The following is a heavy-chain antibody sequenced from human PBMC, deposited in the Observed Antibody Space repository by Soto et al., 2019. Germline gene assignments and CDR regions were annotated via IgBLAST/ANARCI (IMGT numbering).Heavy chain of an antibody. CDR1: AFTFSSYG. D-gene: IGHD3-3*01. J-gene: IGHJ5*02. CDR3: AKGLDGHNYWRGHYTRWFDP. V-gene: IGHV3-30*18. Sequence: AGSLRLSWAPSAFTFSSYGMHCVRQAAGKGLEWVAFESDDATDKNYPDSVKGRFTISRDNSKKALHLLMNSLGAEETAVYYCAKGLDGHNYWRGHYTRWFDPWGQGTLVTVSS. CDR2: ESDDATDK.